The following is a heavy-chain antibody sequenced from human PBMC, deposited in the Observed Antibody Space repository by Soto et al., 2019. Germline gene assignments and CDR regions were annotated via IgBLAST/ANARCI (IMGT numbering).Heavy chain of an antibody. CDR3: AAINYDIFTGYFSDY. V-gene: IGHV3-33*01. J-gene: IGHJ4*02. Sequence: QVQLVESGGGVVQPGRSLRLSCAASGFTFSDYGIHWVRQAPGKGLEWVALIWHDGSNEYYGDSVKGRFRISRDNPKNTVYLEMNSLRAEDTAVYYCAAINYDIFTGYFSDYWGQRTLVTVSS. CDR1: GFTFSDYG. D-gene: IGHD3-9*01. CDR2: IWHDGSNE.